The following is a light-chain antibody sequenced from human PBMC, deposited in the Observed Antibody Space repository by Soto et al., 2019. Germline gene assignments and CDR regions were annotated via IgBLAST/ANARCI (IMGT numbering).Light chain of an antibody. CDR3: QQRNIWPPVT. Sequence: EIVLTQSPGTVSLSPGERATLSCRASQSVSNNYLAWYQQKAGQSPRRLIYGAYTRATGIPARFSGSGSGADFTLTISSLEPEDFAVYYCQQRNIWPPVTFGQGTRLEIK. CDR1: QSVSNNY. CDR2: GAY. J-gene: IGKJ5*01. V-gene: IGKV3D-20*02.